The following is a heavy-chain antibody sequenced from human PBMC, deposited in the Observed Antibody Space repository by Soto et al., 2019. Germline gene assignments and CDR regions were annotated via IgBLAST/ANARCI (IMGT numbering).Heavy chain of an antibody. Sequence: DSLTVSCKGSGYTFTNYWSVLVRQIPGKGLEWMGIIYPGDSDTRYSPSFQGQVTISADRSISTAYLQWSSLKASDTGMYYCARYPTLTDYFFHGMDVWGQGTTVTVSS. CDR2: IYPGDSDT. V-gene: IGHV5-51*01. D-gene: IGHD4-17*01. CDR3: ARYPTLTDYFFHGMDV. J-gene: IGHJ6*02. CDR1: GYTFTNYW.